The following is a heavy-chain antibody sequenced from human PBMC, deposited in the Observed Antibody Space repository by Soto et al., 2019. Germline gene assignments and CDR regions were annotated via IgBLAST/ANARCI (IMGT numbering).Heavy chain of an antibody. J-gene: IGHJ4*02. V-gene: IGHV3-30-3*01. D-gene: IGHD3-16*01. CDR2: ISDDGNNK. CDR1: GFIFSTYT. Sequence: QVQLVESGGGVVQPGRSLRLSCAASGFIFSTYTMHWDRQAPGKGLECVAVISDDGNNKFYAGSVKGRFTISRDNSKNTLYLLMSSLRVEDTAVYYCARDGRDPPWGDSDYWGQGTLVTVSS. CDR3: ARDGRDPPWGDSDY.